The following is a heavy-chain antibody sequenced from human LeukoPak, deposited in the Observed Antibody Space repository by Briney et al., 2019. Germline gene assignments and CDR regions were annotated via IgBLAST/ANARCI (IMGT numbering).Heavy chain of an antibody. D-gene: IGHD4-11*01. Sequence: PSETLSLTCAVYGGSFSGYYWSWIRQPPGKGLEWIGEINHSGSTNYNPSLKSRVTISVDTSKNQFSLKLSSVTAADTAVYYCARATMTTVTDWGQGTLVTFSS. V-gene: IGHV4-34*01. CDR2: INHSGST. CDR1: GGSFSGYY. CDR3: ARATMTTVTD. J-gene: IGHJ4*02.